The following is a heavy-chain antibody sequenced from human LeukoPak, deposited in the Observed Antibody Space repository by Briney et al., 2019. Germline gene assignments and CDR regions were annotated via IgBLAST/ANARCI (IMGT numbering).Heavy chain of an antibody. D-gene: IGHD3-16*01. J-gene: IGHJ4*02. Sequence: SVKVFCKASGGTFSSYSISCVRQAPGQGLEWMGRIIPILGIANYAQKFQGRVTITADKSTSTAYMELSSLRSEDTAVYYCARVPSWGYFDYWGQGTLVTVSS. V-gene: IGHV1-69*04. CDR1: GGTFSSYS. CDR3: ARVPSWGYFDY. CDR2: IIPILGIA.